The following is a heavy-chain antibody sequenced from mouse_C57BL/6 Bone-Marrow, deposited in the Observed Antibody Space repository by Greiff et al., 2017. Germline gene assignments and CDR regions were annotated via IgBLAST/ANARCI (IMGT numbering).Heavy chain of an antibody. Sequence: QVHVKQSGAELVRPGTSVKVSCKASGYAFTNYLIEWVKQRPGQGLEWIGVINPGSGCTNYNEKFKGKATLTADKSSSTAYMQLSSLTSEDSAVYFCARGDLEDYDEAFAYWGQGTLVTVSA. J-gene: IGHJ3*01. D-gene: IGHD2-4*01. CDR3: ARGDLEDYDEAFAY. CDR1: GYAFTNYL. CDR2: INPGSGCT. V-gene: IGHV1-54*01.